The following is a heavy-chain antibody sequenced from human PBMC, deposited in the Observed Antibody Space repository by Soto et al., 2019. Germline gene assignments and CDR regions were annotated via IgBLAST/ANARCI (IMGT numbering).Heavy chain of an antibody. V-gene: IGHV2-5*02. J-gene: IGHJ4*02. D-gene: IGHD2-15*01. CDR2: IYWDDDK. CDR1: GFSLSTSGVG. CDR3: AHLVVAGSTYYFDS. Sequence: QITLKESGPTLVKPTQTLTLTCTFSGFSLSTSGVGVGWIRQPPGTALEWLTFIYWDDDKRNSPFLKSRLTITKDTSKNQVVLTMTNMDPVDTATYYCAHLVVAGSTYYFDSCGQGTLVTVSS.